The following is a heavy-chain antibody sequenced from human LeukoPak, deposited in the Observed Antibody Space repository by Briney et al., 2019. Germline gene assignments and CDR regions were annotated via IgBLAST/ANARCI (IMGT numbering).Heavy chain of an antibody. D-gene: IGHD3-16*02. CDR2: IYYSGST. V-gene: IGHV4-39*07. CDR3: ARVPQGLSPYYYYYYMDV. J-gene: IGHJ6*03. CDR1: GGSISSSSYY. Sequence: KSSETLSLTCKVSGGSISSSSYYWGWIRQPPGKGLEWIGSIYYSGSTYYSPSLKSRVTISVDTSKNQFSLKLSSVTAADTAVYYCARVPQGLSPYYYYYYMDVWGKGTTVTVSS.